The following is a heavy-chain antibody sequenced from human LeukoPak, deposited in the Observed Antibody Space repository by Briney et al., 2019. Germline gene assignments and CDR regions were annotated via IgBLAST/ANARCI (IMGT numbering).Heavy chain of an antibody. J-gene: IGHJ6*03. Sequence: ASVKVSCKASGGTFNNCAISWVRQAPGQGLEWMGGIIPIFGTANYAQKFQGRVTMTTDTSTSTAYMELRSLRSDDTAVYYCARVNYYYYYMDVWGKGTTVTVSS. CDR2: IIPIFGTA. CDR1: GGTFNNCA. CDR3: ARVNYYYYYMDV. V-gene: IGHV1-69*05.